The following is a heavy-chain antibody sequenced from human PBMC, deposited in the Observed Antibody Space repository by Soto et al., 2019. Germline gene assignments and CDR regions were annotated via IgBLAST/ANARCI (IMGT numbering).Heavy chain of an antibody. CDR3: ARNPGIAVAGTVLGY. Sequence: ASVKVSCKASGYTFTSYYMHWVRQAPGQGLEWMGIINPSGGSTSYAQKFQGRVTMTRDTSTSTVYMELSSLRSEDTAVYYCARNPGIAVAGTVLGYWGQGTLVTVSS. CDR2: INPSGGST. V-gene: IGHV1-46*03. CDR1: GYTFTSYY. J-gene: IGHJ4*02. D-gene: IGHD6-19*01.